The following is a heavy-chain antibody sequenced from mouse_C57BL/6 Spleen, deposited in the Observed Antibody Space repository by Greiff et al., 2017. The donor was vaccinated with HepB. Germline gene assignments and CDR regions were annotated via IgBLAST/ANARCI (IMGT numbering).Heavy chain of an antibody. V-gene: IGHV5-9-1*02. J-gene: IGHJ2*01. CDR3: TRDRIATVFDY. CDR1: GFTFSSYA. D-gene: IGHD1-1*01. Sequence: EVKVVESGEGLVKPGGSLKLSCAASGFTFSSYAMSWVRQTPEKRLEWVAYISSGGDYIYYADTVKGRFTISRDNARNTLYLQMSSLKSEDTAMYYCTRDRIATVFDYWGQGTTLTVSS. CDR2: ISSGGDYI.